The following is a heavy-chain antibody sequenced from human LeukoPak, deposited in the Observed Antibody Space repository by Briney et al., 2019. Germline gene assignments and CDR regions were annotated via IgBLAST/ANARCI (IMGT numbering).Heavy chain of an antibody. CDR3: ARDPPYYYDSSGYLPLAGPKNWFDP. D-gene: IGHD3-22*01. CDR2: ISGFNGNT. CDR1: GYTFGNYG. J-gene: IGHJ5*02. Sequence: ASVKVSCKAAGYTFGNYGIKWVRQAPGQGLEWVGWISGFNGNTNYAQNFHDRVTMTTDTSTSTAYMELRSLRSDDTAVYYCARDPPYYYDSSGYLPLAGPKNWFDPWGQGTLVTVSS. V-gene: IGHV1-18*01.